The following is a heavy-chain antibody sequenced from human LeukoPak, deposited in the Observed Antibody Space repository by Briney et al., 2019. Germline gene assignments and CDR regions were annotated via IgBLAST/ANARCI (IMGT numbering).Heavy chain of an antibody. CDR2: INHSGST. J-gene: IGHJ4*02. Sequence: NSSETLSLTCAVYGGSFSGYYWSWIRQPPGKGLEWIGEINHSGSTNYNPSLKSRVTISVDTSKNQFSLKLSSVTAADTAVYYCASFWVNYGSGSMAGDWGQGTLVTVSS. V-gene: IGHV4-34*01. CDR3: ASFWVNYGSGSMAGD. CDR1: GGSFSGYY. D-gene: IGHD3-10*01.